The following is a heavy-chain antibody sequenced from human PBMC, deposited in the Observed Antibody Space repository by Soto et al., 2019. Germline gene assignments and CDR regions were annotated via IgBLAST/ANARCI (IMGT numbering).Heavy chain of an antibody. D-gene: IGHD4-17*01. CDR1: GDSCSIYW. V-gene: IGHV5-51*01. Sequence: GGSLKISCNGSGDSCSIYWIGWVRQRPGKGLEWMGSIYPGDSYTRYSPSFQGQVTISADKSIRTAYLQWSSLKASAPAMYYCARHDLDYRGTSSYSGTDVWGQGTTVTVSS. CDR3: ARHDLDYRGTSSYSGTDV. CDR2: IYPGDSYT. J-gene: IGHJ6*02.